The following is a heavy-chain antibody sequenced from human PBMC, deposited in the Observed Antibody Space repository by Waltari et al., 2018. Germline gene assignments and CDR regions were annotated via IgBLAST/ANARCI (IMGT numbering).Heavy chain of an antibody. CDR3: ARAKTYSSSWFDRNWFDP. CDR1: GGSFSGYY. Sequence: QVQLQQWGAGLLKPSETLSLTCAVYGGSFSGYYWRWIRQPPGKGLEWIGEINHSGSTNYNPSLKSRVTISVDTSKNQFSLKLSSVTAADTAVYYCARAKTYSSSWFDRNWFDPWGQGTLVTVSS. CDR2: INHSGST. D-gene: IGHD6-13*01. J-gene: IGHJ5*02. V-gene: IGHV4-34*01.